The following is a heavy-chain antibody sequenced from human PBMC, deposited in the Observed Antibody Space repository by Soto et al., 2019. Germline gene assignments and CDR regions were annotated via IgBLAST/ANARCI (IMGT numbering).Heavy chain of an antibody. J-gene: IGHJ6*02. CDR1: GGTFSSYA. CDR2: IIPIFGTA. Sequence: QVQLVQSGAEVKKPGSSVKVSCKASGGTFSSYAISWVRQAPGQGLEWMGGIIPIFGTANYAQKFQGRVTITADESTSTAYMELSSLRAEDTAVYYCARDRGYSGYGDYPGNYYYYGMDVWGQGTTVTVSS. D-gene: IGHD5-12*01. CDR3: ARDRGYSGYGDYPGNYYYYGMDV. V-gene: IGHV1-69*12.